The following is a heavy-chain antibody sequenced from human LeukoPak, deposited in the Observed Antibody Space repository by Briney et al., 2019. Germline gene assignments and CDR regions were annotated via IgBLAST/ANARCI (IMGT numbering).Heavy chain of an antibody. CDR3: ARGSTSTWYDY. CDR2: IGGSGNNI. V-gene: IGHV3-23*01. D-gene: IGHD6-13*01. J-gene: IGHJ4*02. Sequence: GGSLRLSCAASGFTFSNYAMSWFRQAPGKGLEWVSLIGGSGNNIYYADSVKGRFTISRDNSKNTLYLQMNSLRAEDTAVYYCARGSTSTWYDYWGQGILVTVSS. CDR1: GFTFSNYA.